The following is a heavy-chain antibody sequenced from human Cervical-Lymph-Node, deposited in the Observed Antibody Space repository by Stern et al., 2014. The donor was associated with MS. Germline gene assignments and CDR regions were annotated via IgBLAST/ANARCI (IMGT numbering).Heavy chain of an antibody. CDR1: GGSISSSSYY. Sequence: QLVESGPGLVKPSETLSLTCTVSGGSISSSSYYWGWIRQPPGKGLEWIGSIYYSGSPYYTPSLKSRVTISVDTSKTQFPLKLSSVTAADTAVYYCARLDYDCFDYWGQGTLVTVSS. CDR3: ARLDYDCFDY. D-gene: IGHD5-12*01. J-gene: IGHJ4*02. CDR2: IYYSGSP. V-gene: IGHV4-39*01.